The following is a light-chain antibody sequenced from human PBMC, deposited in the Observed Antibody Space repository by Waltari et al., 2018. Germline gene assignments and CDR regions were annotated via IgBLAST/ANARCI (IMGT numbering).Light chain of an antibody. J-gene: IGKJ5*01. Sequence: EIVMTQSPPTLSVSPGARATLSCSASQSVSNNLAWYQQKPGQAPRLLIYGASTRATGIPGRFSGSGSGTEFTLTISSLQSEDFAVYYCQQYTNWPPSITFGQGTRLEIK. CDR3: QQYTNWPPSIT. V-gene: IGKV3D-15*01. CDR1: QSVSNN. CDR2: GAS.